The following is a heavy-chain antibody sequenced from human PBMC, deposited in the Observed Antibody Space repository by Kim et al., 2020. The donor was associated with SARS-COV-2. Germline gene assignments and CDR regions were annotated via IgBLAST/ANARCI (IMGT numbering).Heavy chain of an antibody. D-gene: IGHD3-16*01. CDR3: ARSERGGAMAY. Sequence: NDDPSLKRRVSLSVDTSKNQFTLKLSSVTAAGTAVYYCARSERGGAMAYWGQGTLVTVSS. V-gene: IGHV4-59*01. J-gene: IGHJ4*02.